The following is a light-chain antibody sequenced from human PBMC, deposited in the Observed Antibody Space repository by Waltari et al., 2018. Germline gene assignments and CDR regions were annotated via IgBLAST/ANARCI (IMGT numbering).Light chain of an antibody. CDR2: AAS. J-gene: IGKJ4*01. CDR1: QGITTY. Sequence: DIQLTQSPSFLSASVGARFTITCRASQGITTYLVWYQQKPGKAPKVLIYAASTLQSGVPSRFSGSGSWTEFTLTITSLQPEDFATYYCQQVNGYPLTVGGGTKVEIK. V-gene: IGKV1-9*01. CDR3: QQVNGYPLT.